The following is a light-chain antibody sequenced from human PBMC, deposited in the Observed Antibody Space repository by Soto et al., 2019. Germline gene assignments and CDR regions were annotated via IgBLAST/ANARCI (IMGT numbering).Light chain of an antibody. Sequence: QPVLTQPPSVSGAPGQRVTISCIGSSSNIGAGYDAHWFQQLPGTAPKLLIYGNSNRPSGVPDRFSGSKSGTSASLAITGLQAEDEADYYCQSYDSSLSGKVVFGGGTKVTVL. V-gene: IGLV1-40*01. J-gene: IGLJ2*01. CDR2: GNS. CDR3: QSYDSSLSGKVV. CDR1: SSNIGAGYD.